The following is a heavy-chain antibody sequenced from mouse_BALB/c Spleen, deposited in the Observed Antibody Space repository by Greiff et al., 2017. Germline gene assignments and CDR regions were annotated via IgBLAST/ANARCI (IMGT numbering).Heavy chain of an antibody. CDR3: ARSGTGTVAY. CDR1: GFSLTSYG. V-gene: IGHV2-2*02. J-gene: IGHJ3*01. D-gene: IGHD4-1*01. CDR2: IWSGGST. Sequence: QVQLQQSGPGLVQPSQSLSITCTVSGFSLTSYGVHWVRQSPGKGLEWLGVIWSGGSTDYNAAFISRLSISKDNSKCQVFFKMNSLQANDTAIYYCARSGTGTVAYWGQGTLVTVSA.